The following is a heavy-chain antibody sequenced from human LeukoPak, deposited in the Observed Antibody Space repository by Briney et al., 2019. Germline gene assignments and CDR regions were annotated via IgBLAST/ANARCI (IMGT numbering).Heavy chain of an antibody. J-gene: IGHJ4*02. CDR3: AKKQPLGIGEYSFDS. V-gene: IGHV5-51*01. CDR1: GYRFTSHW. D-gene: IGHD2/OR15-2a*01. CDR2: IYPDDSDT. Sequence: GESLKISCKGSGYRFTSHWIGWVRQTPGKGLEWMGIIYPDDSDTRYSPSFQGQVTVSVDKSISTAYLQWSSLMASDTAMYYCAKKQPLGIGEYSFDSWGQGTMVTVSS.